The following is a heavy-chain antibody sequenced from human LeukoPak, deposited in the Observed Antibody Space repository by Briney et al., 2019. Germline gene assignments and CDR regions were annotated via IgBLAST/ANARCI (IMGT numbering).Heavy chain of an antibody. CDR2: ISGSGGST. Sequence: PGGSLRLSCAASGFTFSSYAMSWVRQAPGKGLEWVSAISGSGGSTYYADSVKGRFTISRDNSKNTLYLQMNSLRAEDTAVYYCAKDELRYFDWPMEAIDYWGQGTLVTVSS. CDR3: AKDELRYFDWPMEAIDY. J-gene: IGHJ4*02. V-gene: IGHV3-23*01. D-gene: IGHD3-9*01. CDR1: GFTFSSYA.